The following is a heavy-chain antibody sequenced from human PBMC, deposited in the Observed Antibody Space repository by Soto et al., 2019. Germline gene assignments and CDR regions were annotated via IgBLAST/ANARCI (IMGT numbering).Heavy chain of an antibody. V-gene: IGHV4-59*01. D-gene: IGHD2-2*01. CDR3: ARAVGLEVPAAMGEYYYYGMDV. CDR1: GGSISSYY. J-gene: IGHJ6*02. Sequence: SETLSLTCTVSGGSISSYYWSWIRQPPGKGLEWIGYIYYSGSTNYNPSLKSRVTISVDTSKNQFSLKLSSVTAADTAVYYCARAVGLEVPAAMGEYYYYGMDVWGQGTTVTVSS. CDR2: IYYSGST.